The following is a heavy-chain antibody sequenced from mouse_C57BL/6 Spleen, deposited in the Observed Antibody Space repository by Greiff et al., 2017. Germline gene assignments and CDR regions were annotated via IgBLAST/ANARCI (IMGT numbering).Heavy chain of an antibody. V-gene: IGHV3-6*01. CDR3: ARPLNWYFDV. CDR2: ISYDGSN. J-gene: IGHJ1*03. CDR1: GYSITSGYY. Sequence: VQLKESGPGLVKPSQSLSLTCSVTGYSITSGYYWNWIRQFPGNKLEWMGYISYDGSNNYNPSLKNRISITRDTSKNQFFLKLKSVTTEDTATYYCARPLNWYFDVWGTGTTVTVSS.